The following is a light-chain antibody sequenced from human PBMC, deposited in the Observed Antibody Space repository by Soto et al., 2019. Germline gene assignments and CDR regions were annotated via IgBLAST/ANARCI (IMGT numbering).Light chain of an antibody. CDR3: AAWDDSLSGWV. V-gene: IGLV1-47*01. CDR2: RNN. Sequence: QSALTQSPSASGTPGQRVTISCSGSSSNIGSNYVYWYQQLPGAAPKVLIYRNNQRPSGVPDRFSGSKSGTSASLAISGLRSEDEADYYCAAWDDSLSGWVFGGGTKLTVL. J-gene: IGLJ3*02. CDR1: SSNIGSNY.